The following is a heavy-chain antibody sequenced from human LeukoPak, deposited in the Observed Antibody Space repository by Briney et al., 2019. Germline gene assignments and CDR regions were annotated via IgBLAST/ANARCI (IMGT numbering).Heavy chain of an antibody. CDR3: AHVLRAYAAFDI. D-gene: IGHD2/OR15-2a*01. CDR1: GGSISSYY. J-gene: IGHJ3*02. CDR2: IYTSGST. Sequence: PSETLSLTCTVSGGSISSYYWSWIRQPAGKGLEWIGRIYTSGSTNYNPSLKSRVTMSADTSKNQFSLKLSSVTAADTAVYYCAHVLRAYAAFDIWGQGTMVTVSS. V-gene: IGHV4-4*07.